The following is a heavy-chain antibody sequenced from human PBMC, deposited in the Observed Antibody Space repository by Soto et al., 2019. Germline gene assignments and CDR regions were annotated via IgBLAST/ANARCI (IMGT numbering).Heavy chain of an antibody. Sequence: SVKVSCKGSGCTFTNSAMQWVRQARGQRLEWIGWIVVGSGNTNYAQKFQERVTITRDMSTSTAYMELSSLRSEDTAVYYCAADGAVADAFDIWGQGTMVTVSS. D-gene: IGHD6-19*01. V-gene: IGHV1-58*02. J-gene: IGHJ3*02. CDR3: AADGAVADAFDI. CDR2: IVVGSGNT. CDR1: GCTFTNSA.